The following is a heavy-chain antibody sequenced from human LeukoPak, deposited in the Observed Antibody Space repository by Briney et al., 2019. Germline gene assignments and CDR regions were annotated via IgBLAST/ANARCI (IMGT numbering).Heavy chain of an antibody. CDR2: INPNSGGT. J-gene: IGHJ4*02. D-gene: IGHD3-9*01. CDR3: ARDRGDGLTGYSHDFDY. CDR1: GYTFTGYY. Sequence: SVKVSCKASGYTFTGYYMHWVRQAPGQGLEWMGWINPNSGGTNYAQKFQGRVTMTRDTSISTAYMELSRLRSDDTAVYYCARDRGDGLTGYSHDFDYWGQGTLVTVSS. V-gene: IGHV1-2*02.